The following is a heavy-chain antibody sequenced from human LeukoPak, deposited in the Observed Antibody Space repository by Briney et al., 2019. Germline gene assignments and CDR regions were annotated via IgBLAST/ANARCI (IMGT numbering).Heavy chain of an antibody. D-gene: IGHD2-15*01. CDR2: ISSSSSYI. CDR1: GFLFRTYS. Sequence: GGSLRLSCAASGFLFRTYSMNWVRQAPGKGLEWVSSISSSSSYIYYADSVKGRFTISRDNAKNSLYLQMNSLRAEDTAVYYCARDRVVVAATTYYYGMDVWGQGTTVTVSS. V-gene: IGHV3-21*01. CDR3: ARDRVVVAATTYYYGMDV. J-gene: IGHJ6*02.